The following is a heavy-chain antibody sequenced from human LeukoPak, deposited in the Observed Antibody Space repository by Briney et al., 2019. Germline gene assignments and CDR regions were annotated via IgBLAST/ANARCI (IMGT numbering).Heavy chain of an antibody. Sequence: PSETLSLTCTVSGGSISSYYWSWIRQPPGKGLEWIGYIYYSGSTNYNPSLKSRVTISADTSKNQFSLKLSSVTAADTAVYYCARRSILTLFDYWGQGTLVTVSS. V-gene: IGHV4-59*08. CDR1: GGSISSYY. D-gene: IGHD3-9*01. CDR3: ARRSILTLFDY. CDR2: IYYSGST. J-gene: IGHJ4*02.